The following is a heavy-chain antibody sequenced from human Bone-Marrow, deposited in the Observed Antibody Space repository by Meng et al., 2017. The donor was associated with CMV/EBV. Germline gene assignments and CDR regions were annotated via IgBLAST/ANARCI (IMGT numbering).Heavy chain of an antibody. CDR1: GYSFTGYF. J-gene: IGHJ4*02. D-gene: IGHD3-10*01. CDR2: MNPNSANT. Sequence: ASVKVSCKASGYSFTGYFIHWVRQATGQGLEWMGWMNPNSANTGYAQKFQGRVTMPRNTSISTAYMELSSLKSEDTAVYYCAIGFPMVRGVIPPLEFDYWGQGTLVTVSS. V-gene: IGHV1-8*02. CDR3: AIGFPMVRGVIPPLEFDY.